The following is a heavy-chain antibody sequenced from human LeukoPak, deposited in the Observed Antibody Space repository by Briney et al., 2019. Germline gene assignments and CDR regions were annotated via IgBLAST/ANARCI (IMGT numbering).Heavy chain of an antibody. CDR3: ARGRRDFWSGYYPDPYYYYYYYMDV. Sequence: ASVKVSCKASGYTFTGYYMHWVRQAPGQGLEWMGWINPNSGGTNYAQKFQGRVTMTRDTSISTAYMELSRLRSDDTAVYYCARGRRDFWSGYYPDPYYYYYYYMDVWGKGTTVTVSS. D-gene: IGHD3-3*01. CDR2: INPNSGGT. CDR1: GYTFTGYY. J-gene: IGHJ6*03. V-gene: IGHV1-2*02.